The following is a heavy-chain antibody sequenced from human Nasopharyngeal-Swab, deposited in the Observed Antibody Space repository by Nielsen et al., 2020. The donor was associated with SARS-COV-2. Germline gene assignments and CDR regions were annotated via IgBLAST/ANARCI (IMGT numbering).Heavy chain of an antibody. J-gene: IGHJ6*02. V-gene: IGHV7-4-1*02. D-gene: IGHD3-3*01. Sequence: WVGQAPGQGLEGMRWINTNTGNPTYAQGFTGRFVFSLDTSVSTAYLQISSLKAEDTAVYYCARDLYSGTKPRFWSGYYGYYYGMDVWGQGTTVTVSS. CDR3: ARDLYSGTKPRFWSGYYGYYYGMDV. CDR2: INTNTGNP.